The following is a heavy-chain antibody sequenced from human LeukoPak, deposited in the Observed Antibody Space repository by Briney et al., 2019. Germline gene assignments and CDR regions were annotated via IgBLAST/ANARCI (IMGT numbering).Heavy chain of an antibody. D-gene: IGHD2-2*01. CDR2: INQSGST. V-gene: IGHV4-34*01. CDR3: ARIRGLVVVPAAKRANWFDP. J-gene: IGHJ5*02. Sequence: PSETLSLTCAVYGGSFSGYYWSWIRQPPGKGLEWIGEINQSGSTNYNPSLKSRVTISVDTSKNQFSLKLSSVTAADTAVYYCARIRGLVVVPAAKRANWFDPWGQGTLVTVSS. CDR1: GGSFSGYY.